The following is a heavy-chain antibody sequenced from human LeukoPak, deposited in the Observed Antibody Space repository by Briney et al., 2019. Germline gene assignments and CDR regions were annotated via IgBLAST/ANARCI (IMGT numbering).Heavy chain of an antibody. V-gene: IGHV4-59*04. CDR3: ARLYSILDH. CDR1: GDSFSSYY. CDR2: IFYSGST. J-gene: IGHJ4*02. D-gene: IGHD6-13*01. Sequence: SETLSLTCRVSGDSFSSYYWSWIRQPPGKGLEWVGYIFYSGSTYYNPSLKSRVTISVDTSKNQFSLKLSSVTAADTAVYYCARLYSILDHWGQGTLVTVSS.